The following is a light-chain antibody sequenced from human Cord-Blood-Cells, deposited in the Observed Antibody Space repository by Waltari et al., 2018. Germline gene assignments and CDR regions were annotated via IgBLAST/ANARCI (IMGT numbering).Light chain of an antibody. J-gene: IGKJ4*02. CDR3: QQRGNWPLT. V-gene: IGKV3-11*01. Sequence: EIVLTQSPATLSLSPGVRATLTCRASQQVSSYLAWYQQKPGQAPRLLIYDASNRATGIPARFSGSGSGTDFILTSSSLEPEDFAVYYCQQRGNWPLTCDGGTKVEIK. CDR1: QQVSSY. CDR2: DAS.